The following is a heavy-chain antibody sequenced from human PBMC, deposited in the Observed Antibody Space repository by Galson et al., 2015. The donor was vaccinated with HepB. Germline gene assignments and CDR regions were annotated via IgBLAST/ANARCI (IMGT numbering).Heavy chain of an antibody. D-gene: IGHD3-16*01. J-gene: IGHJ6*04. CDR2: IKQDGSEK. Sequence: SLRLSCAASGFMFSSYWMTWVRQAPGKGLEWVANIKQDGSEKYYVDSVKGRFSIYRDNDKNSLFLQMNSLRAEDTAVYYCAREHPYVVWGCRMDVWGKGTTVTVSS. V-gene: IGHV3-7*03. CDR3: AREHPYVVWGCRMDV. CDR1: GFMFSSYW.